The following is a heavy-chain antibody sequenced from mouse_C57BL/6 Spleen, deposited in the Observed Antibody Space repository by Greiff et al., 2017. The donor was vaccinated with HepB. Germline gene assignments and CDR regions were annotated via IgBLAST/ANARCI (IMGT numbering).Heavy chain of an antibody. CDR1: GYTFTSYW. D-gene: IGHD2-2*01. J-gene: IGHJ2*01. V-gene: IGHV1-50*01. Sequence: QVQLQQPGAELVKPGASVKLSCKASGYTFTSYWMQWVKQRPGQGLEWIGENDPSDSYTNYNQKFNGKATFTVDTSYSTAYMQLSSLTSEDSAVYYCARAPMVTTGYFDYWGQGTTLTVSS. CDR3: ARAPMVTTGYFDY. CDR2: NDPSDSYT.